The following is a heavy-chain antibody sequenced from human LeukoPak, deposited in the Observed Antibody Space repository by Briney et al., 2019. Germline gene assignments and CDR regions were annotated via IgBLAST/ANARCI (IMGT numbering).Heavy chain of an antibody. CDR3: ARGSSITVTTGAFDI. CDR2: INPNSGGT. CDR1: GYTFTGYY. Sequence: GASVKVSCKASGYTFTGYYMHWVRQAPGQWLEWMGWINPNSGGTNYAQKFQGRVTMTRDTSISTAYMELSRLRSDDTAVYYCARGSSITVTTGAFDIWGQGTMVTVSS. V-gene: IGHV1-2*02. J-gene: IGHJ3*02. D-gene: IGHD4-17*01.